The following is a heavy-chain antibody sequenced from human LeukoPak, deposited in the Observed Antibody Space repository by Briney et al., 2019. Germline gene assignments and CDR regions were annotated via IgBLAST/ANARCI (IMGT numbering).Heavy chain of an antibody. J-gene: IGHJ6*02. D-gene: IGHD4-17*01. CDR1: GGSISSYY. V-gene: IGHV4-59*01. CDR2: IYYSGST. Sequence: SETLSLTCTVSGGSISSYYWSWIRQPPGKGLEWIGYIYYSGSTNYNPSLKSRVTISVDTSKNQFSLKLSSVTAADTAVYYCARASNFRPKVTTSLYYYGMDVWGRGTTVTVSS. CDR3: ARASNFRPKVTTSLYYYGMDV.